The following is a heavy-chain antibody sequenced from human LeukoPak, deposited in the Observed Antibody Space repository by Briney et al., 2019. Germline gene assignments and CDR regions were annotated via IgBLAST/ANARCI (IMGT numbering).Heavy chain of an antibody. CDR3: ARDVGGYGALY. Sequence: SETLSLTCTVSGGSISSGDYYWSWIRQPPGKGLEWIGYIYYSGNTYYNPSLKSRVTISVDTSKNQFSLKLSSVTAADTAVYYCARDVGGYGALYWGQGTLVTVSS. CDR1: GGSISSGDYY. V-gene: IGHV4-30-4*01. CDR2: IYYSGNT. J-gene: IGHJ4*02. D-gene: IGHD4-17*01.